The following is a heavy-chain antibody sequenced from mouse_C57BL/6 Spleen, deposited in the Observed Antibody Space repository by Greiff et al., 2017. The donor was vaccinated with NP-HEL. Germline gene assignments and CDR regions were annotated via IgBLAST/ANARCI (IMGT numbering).Heavy chain of an antibody. Sequence: EVKLVESGGGLVKPGGSLKLSCAASGFTFSSYAMSWVRQTPEKRLEWVATISDGGSYTYYPDNVKGRFTISRDNAKNNLYLQMSHLKSEDTAMYYCARAYSNYSFAYWGQGTLVTVSA. CDR2: ISDGGSYT. CDR1: GFTFSSYA. V-gene: IGHV5-4*03. J-gene: IGHJ3*01. D-gene: IGHD2-5*01. CDR3: ARAYSNYSFAY.